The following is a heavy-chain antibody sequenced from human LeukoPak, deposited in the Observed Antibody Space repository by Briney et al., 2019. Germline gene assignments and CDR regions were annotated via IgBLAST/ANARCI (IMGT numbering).Heavy chain of an antibody. V-gene: IGHV3-48*03. J-gene: IGHJ6*02. D-gene: IGHD4-17*01. Sequence: GGSLRLSCAASGFTFSSYEMNWVRQAPGKGLEWVSYISSSGSTIYYADSVKGRFTISRDNAKNSLYLQMNSLRAEDTAVYYCARERIDGDYPYYYYYGMDVWGQGTTITVSS. CDR2: ISSSGSTI. CDR3: ARERIDGDYPYYYYYGMDV. CDR1: GFTFSSYE.